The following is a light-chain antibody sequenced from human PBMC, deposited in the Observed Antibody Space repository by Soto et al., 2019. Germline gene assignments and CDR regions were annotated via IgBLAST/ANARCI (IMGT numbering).Light chain of an antibody. CDR1: NSDVGGYNY. Sequence: QSALTQPPSASGSRGQSVTISCTGTNSDVGGYNYVSWYQQYPGKAPKLIIYEVNERPSGVPDRFSGSKSGNTASLTVSGLQTADEADYYCSSYAGSNWYVFGTGTKLTVL. CDR2: EVN. J-gene: IGLJ1*01. CDR3: SSYAGSNWYV. V-gene: IGLV2-8*01.